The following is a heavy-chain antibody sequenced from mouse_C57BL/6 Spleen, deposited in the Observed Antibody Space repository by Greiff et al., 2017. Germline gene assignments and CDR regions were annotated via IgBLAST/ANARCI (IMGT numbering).Heavy chain of an antibody. CDR3: TSDYSSGSWFAY. J-gene: IGHJ3*01. CDR2: IRLKSDNYAT. Sequence: EVKLEESGGGLVKPGGSLKLSCVASGFTFSNYWMNWVRQSPEKGLEWVAQIRLKSDNYATHYAESVKGRFTISRDDSKSGVYLQMNNLRDEDTGNYSCTSDYSSGSWFAYWGQGTLVTVSA. V-gene: IGHV6-3*01. D-gene: IGHD1-1*01. CDR1: GFTFSNYW.